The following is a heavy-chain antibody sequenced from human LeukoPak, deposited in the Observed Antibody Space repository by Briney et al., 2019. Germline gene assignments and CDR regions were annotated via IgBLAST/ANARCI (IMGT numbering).Heavy chain of an antibody. CDR1: GGSINNYY. V-gene: IGHV4-4*07. D-gene: IGHD3-3*01. J-gene: IGHJ4*02. Sequence: SETPSLTCTVSGGSINNYYWTWIRQPAGKGLEWIGRIYTSGSANYQPSLKSRVTISVDTSKTQFSLNLRSVTAADTAVYYCARAPDFWSGYPYHFDYWGQGALVTVSS. CDR3: ARAPDFWSGYPYHFDY. CDR2: IYTSGSA.